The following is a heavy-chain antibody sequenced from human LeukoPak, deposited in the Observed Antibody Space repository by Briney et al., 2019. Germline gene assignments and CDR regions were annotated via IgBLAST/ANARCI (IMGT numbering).Heavy chain of an antibody. CDR2: INHSGST. J-gene: IGHJ4*02. CDR1: GGSFSGYY. Sequence: SETLSLTCAVYGGSFSGYYWSWIRQPPGKGLEWIGEINHSGSTNYNPSLKSRVTISVDTSKNQFSLKLSSVTAADTAVYYCARAKFDYWGQGTLVTVSS. CDR3: ARAKFDY. V-gene: IGHV4-34*01.